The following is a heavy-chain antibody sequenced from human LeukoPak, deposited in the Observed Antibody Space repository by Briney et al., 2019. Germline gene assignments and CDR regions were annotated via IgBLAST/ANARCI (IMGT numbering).Heavy chain of an antibody. CDR1: GGSISSYY. CDR2: ISASGST. Sequence: SATLSLTCTVSGGSISSYYWSWIRQPAGKELEWIGRISASGSTNYNPSLKSRLTMSVDTSKNQFSLKLNSVTAADTAVYYCARDLHGSGTWDWFDPWGQGTLVTVSS. V-gene: IGHV4-4*07. J-gene: IGHJ5*02. D-gene: IGHD3-10*01. CDR3: ARDLHGSGTWDWFDP.